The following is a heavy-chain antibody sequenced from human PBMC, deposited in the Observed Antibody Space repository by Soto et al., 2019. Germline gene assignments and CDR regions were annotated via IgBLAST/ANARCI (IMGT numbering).Heavy chain of an antibody. CDR2: ISASSSVI. CDR1: GFTFRSYT. V-gene: IGHV3-48*01. CDR3: ARGLGSIHDYRSYFDY. D-gene: IGHD4-4*01. Sequence: GGSLRLSCAASGFTFRSYTMTWVRQAPGKGLEWVSYISASSSVIYYADSLKGRFTISRDNAKNALYLQMNSLSAEDTAVYYCARGLGSIHDYRSYFDYWGQGTLVTVSS. J-gene: IGHJ4*02.